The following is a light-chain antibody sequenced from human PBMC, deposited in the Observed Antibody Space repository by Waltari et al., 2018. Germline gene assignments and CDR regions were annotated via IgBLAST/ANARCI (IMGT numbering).Light chain of an antibody. Sequence: DIVLTQSPATLSLSPGERATLSCRASQSITTYLAWYQLKPGQAPRLLIYAASNRATGIPARFSGCWAGTDFTLTIINLEPEDSAVYYCQQRSKWPLTFGGGTKVEIK. V-gene: IGKV3-11*01. J-gene: IGKJ4*01. CDR2: AAS. CDR1: QSITTY. CDR3: QQRSKWPLT.